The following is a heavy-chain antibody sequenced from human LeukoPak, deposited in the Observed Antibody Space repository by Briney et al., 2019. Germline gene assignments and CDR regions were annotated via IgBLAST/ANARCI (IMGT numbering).Heavy chain of an antibody. CDR1: GGTFSSYA. J-gene: IGHJ3*02. CDR3: ARGNGRITIFGEWLLVAFDI. CDR2: IIPIFGTA. D-gene: IGHD3-3*01. V-gene: IGHV1-69*01. Sequence: SVTVSCKAYGGTFSSYAISWVRQAPGQGLEWMGGIIPIFGTANYAQKFQDRVTITADESTRTAYMELSSLRSEDTAVYYCARGNGRITIFGEWLLVAFDIWGQGTMVTVSS.